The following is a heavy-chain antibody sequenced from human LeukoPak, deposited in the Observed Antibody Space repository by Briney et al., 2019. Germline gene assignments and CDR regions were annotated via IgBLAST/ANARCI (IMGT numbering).Heavy chain of an antibody. CDR3: TRDFDFSSAI. CDR2: ISPDGSTT. D-gene: IGHD3-3*01. CDR1: GFTFSSYW. J-gene: IGHJ4*02. Sequence: GGSLRFSCAASGFTFSSYWMHWVRQAPGKGLVWVSRISPDGSTTGHADSVKGRFTTSRDNAKNTLFLQMNSLRAEDTAVYYCTRDFDFSSAIWGQGTLVTVSS. V-gene: IGHV3-74*01.